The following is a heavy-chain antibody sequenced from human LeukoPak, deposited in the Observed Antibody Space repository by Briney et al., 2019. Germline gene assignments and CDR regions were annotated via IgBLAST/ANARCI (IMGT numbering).Heavy chain of an antibody. D-gene: IGHD3-10*01. CDR2: INHSGST. Sequence: KPPETLSLTCTVSGGSINSLSYYWGWVRQPPGKGLEWIGEINHSGSTNYNPSLKSRVTISVDTSKNQFSLKLSSVTAADTAVYYCARAGPITMVRGIDYWGQGTLVTVSS. CDR1: GGSINSLSYY. V-gene: IGHV4-39*07. CDR3: ARAGPITMVRGIDY. J-gene: IGHJ4*02.